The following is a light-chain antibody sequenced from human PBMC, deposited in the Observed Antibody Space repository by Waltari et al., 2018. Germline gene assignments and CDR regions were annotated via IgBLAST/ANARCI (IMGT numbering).Light chain of an antibody. CDR1: RSDIGGYDY. J-gene: IGLJ2*01. Sequence: QSALSQLASVSGSPGQSITISRSGRRSDIGGYDYVSWYQQHPGKAPELLIYDVNKRPSGVSDRFSGSKLGCTASLTISGLQAEDEADYYCDSYASENILLFGGGTKVTVL. CDR2: DVN. CDR3: DSYASENILL. V-gene: IGLV2-14*01.